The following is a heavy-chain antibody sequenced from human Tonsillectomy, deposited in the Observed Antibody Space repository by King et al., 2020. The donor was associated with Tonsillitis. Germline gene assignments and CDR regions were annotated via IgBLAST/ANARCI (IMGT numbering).Heavy chain of an antibody. CDR3: ARGDIRGLFVPRGRDV. CDR2: VDQTGIS. D-gene: IGHD3-10*01. Sequence: VQLQQWGAGLLKPSQTLSLTCAVYGGTFNNYLWSWIRQPPGKGLEWIGEVDQTGISNYNPSLKSRLTISLDASRNQFSLRLSSVTAADTAVYYCARGDIRGLFVPRGRDVWGHGATVTVSS. CDR1: GGTFNNYL. V-gene: IGHV4-34*01. J-gene: IGHJ6*02.